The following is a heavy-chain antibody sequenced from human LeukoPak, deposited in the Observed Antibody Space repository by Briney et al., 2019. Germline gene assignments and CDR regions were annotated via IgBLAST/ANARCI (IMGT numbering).Heavy chain of an antibody. D-gene: IGHD2-15*01. Sequence: KESGPTLVKPTQTLTLTCTFSGFSLITSGMGVGWIRQPPGKALEWLALIYWDDDKRYSPSLKSRLTITKGTSKNQVVLTVTNLDPVDTATYYCVHSLGYCTDGSCAHFDYWGQGTLVTVSS. J-gene: IGHJ4*02. CDR3: VHSLGYCTDGSCAHFDY. CDR1: GFSLITSGMG. V-gene: IGHV2-5*02. CDR2: IYWDDDK.